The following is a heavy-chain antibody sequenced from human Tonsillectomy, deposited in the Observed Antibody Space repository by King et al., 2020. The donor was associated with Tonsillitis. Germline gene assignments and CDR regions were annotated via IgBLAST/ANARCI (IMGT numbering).Heavy chain of an antibody. CDR2: ISWNSFNM. CDR1: GFTFDNYA. J-gene: IGHJ3*02. CDR3: AKGRLTARRDAFDI. V-gene: IGHV3-9*01. Sequence: VQLVESGGGLVQPDRSLRLSCAASGFTFDNYAMHWVRQAPGKGLEWVSGISWNSFNMDYADSVKGRFTISRDNAKNSLYLQMNSLRAEETALYYCAKGRLTARRDAFDIWGQGTMVTVSS. D-gene: IGHD6-6*01.